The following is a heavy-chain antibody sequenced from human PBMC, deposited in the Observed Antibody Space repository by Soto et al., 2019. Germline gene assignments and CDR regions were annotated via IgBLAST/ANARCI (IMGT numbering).Heavy chain of an antibody. D-gene: IGHD1-1*01. Sequence: GGSLRLSCAASGFTFSSYSMNWVRQFPGKGLEWISYISSSSATIYYADSVRGRFTISRDNVRNSLYLQMNSPRDEDTAVYYCARDPLNNDHYFDYWGQGTLVTVSS. CDR3: ARDPLNNDHYFDY. CDR2: ISSSSATI. J-gene: IGHJ4*02. CDR1: GFTFSSYS. V-gene: IGHV3-48*02.